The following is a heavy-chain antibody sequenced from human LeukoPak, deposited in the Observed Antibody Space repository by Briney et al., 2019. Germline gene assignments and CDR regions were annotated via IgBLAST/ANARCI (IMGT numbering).Heavy chain of an antibody. CDR3: AKCSKGLDYDFPRSTYYFDY. D-gene: IGHD3-3*01. Sequence: AGGSLRLSCAASGFTFSSYAMSWVRQAPGKGLEWVSAISGSGGSTYYADSVKGRFTISRDNSKNTLYLQMNSLRAEDTAVYYCAKCSKGLDYDFPRSTYYFDYWGQGTLVTVSS. CDR2: ISGSGGST. J-gene: IGHJ4*02. V-gene: IGHV3-23*01. CDR1: GFTFSSYA.